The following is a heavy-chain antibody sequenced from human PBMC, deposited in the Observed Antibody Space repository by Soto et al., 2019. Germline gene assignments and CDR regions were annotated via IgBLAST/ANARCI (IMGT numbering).Heavy chain of an antibody. CDR1: GDSIISGY. CDR3: AGLRGYSGSPIDY. D-gene: IGHD2-15*01. V-gene: IGHV4-59*01. Sequence: QVQLEESGPGLVKPSETLSLTCTVSGDSIISGYWSWIRQPPGKGLEWIGYISYSANTNYNPSLKRRVTMSVDPPKNQFSLRLSSVPTADTAVYYCAGLRGYSGSPIDYWGQGTLVTFSS. CDR2: ISYSANT. J-gene: IGHJ4*02.